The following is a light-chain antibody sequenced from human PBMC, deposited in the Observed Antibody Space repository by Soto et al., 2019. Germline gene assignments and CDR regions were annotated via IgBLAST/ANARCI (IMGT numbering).Light chain of an antibody. Sequence: QSVLTQPASVSGSPGQSITISCTGTINDIGSYHYVAWYQHHPGKAPKLIIYEVTHRPSGVSNRFSGSKSGNTASLTISGLQAEDEADYFCTSPTPGSLYVFGTGTKVTVL. CDR3: TSPTPGSLYV. CDR2: EVT. CDR1: INDIGSYHY. V-gene: IGLV2-14*01. J-gene: IGLJ1*01.